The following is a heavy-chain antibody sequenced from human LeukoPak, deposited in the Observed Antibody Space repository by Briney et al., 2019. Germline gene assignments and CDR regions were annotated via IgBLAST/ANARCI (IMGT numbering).Heavy chain of an antibody. J-gene: IGHJ4*02. CDR2: ISYDGSNK. Sequence: RGSLGLSCAASGFTFSSYAMHWVRQAPGKRLEWVAVISYDGSNKYYADSVKGRFTISRDNSKNTLYLQMNSLRAEDTAVYYCARDVGYWNDALDYWGQGTLVTVSS. V-gene: IGHV3-30-3*01. D-gene: IGHD1-1*01. CDR3: ARDVGYWNDALDY. CDR1: GFTFSSYA.